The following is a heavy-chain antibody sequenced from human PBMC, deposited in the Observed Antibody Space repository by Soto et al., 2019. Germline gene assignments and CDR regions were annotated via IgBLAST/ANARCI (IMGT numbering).Heavy chain of an antibody. CDR1: GFTCSSYA. CDR3: VKDRWIDY. J-gene: IGHJ4*02. D-gene: IGHD2-15*01. CDR2: ISSSGVSR. V-gene: IGHV3-64D*06. Sequence: GRLRRAGSISGFTCSSYAMHWVRQAPGKGLQYVSSISSSGVSRYYVDSVKGRFTISRDNSQNTLYLQMSSLRVEDTAVYYCVKDRWIDYWGQGILVTVSS.